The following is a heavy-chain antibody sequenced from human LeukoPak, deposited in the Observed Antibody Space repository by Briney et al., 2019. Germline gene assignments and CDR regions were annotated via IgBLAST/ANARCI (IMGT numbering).Heavy chain of an antibody. CDR3: AREDSGSYYSGALDY. J-gene: IGHJ4*02. V-gene: IGHV3-23*01. Sequence: PGGSLRLSCAASGFTFSNYAMNWVRQAPGKGLEWVSTISGSGDNTYYADSVKGRFTISRDNSKNTLYLQMNSLRAEDTAVYYCAREDSGSYYSGALDYWGQGTLVAVSS. CDR2: ISGSGDNT. D-gene: IGHD1-26*01. CDR1: GFTFSNYA.